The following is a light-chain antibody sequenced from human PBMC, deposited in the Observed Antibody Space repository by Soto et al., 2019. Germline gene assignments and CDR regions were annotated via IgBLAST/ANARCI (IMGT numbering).Light chain of an antibody. J-gene: IGKJ4*01. CDR1: QGIARA. CDR3: QQFSNYPLT. V-gene: IGKV1D-13*01. Sequence: AIHLTQSPSSLSATVGDSVTITCRASQGIARALAWYQQKPGKAPKLLIYDASSLESGVPSRFSGSGYVTDFSLTITGLQPEDFATYYCQQFSNYPLTFGGGTKLEIK. CDR2: DAS.